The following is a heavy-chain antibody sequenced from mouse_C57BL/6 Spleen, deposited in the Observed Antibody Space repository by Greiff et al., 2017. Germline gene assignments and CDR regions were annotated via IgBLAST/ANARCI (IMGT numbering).Heavy chain of an antibody. J-gene: IGHJ1*03. Sequence: QVQLKQPGAELVKPGASVKMSCKASGYTFTSYWITWVKQRPGQGLEWIGDIYPGSGSTNYNEKFKSKATLTVDTSSSTAYMQLSSLTSEDSAVYYCARRPDWYFDVWGTGTTVTVSS. CDR3: ARRPDWYFDV. CDR2: IYPGSGST. V-gene: IGHV1-55*01. CDR1: GYTFTSYW.